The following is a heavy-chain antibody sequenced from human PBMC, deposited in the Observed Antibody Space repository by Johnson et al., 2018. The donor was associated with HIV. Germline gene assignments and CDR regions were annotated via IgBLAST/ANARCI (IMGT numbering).Heavy chain of an antibody. CDR1: GFTFSSYW. Sequence: VQLVESGGGLVQPGGSLRLSCAASGFTFSSYWMHWVHQAPGKGLVWVSRINSDGSSTSYADSVTGRFTISRDNAKNTLYLQMNSLRAEDTAVYYCARDTRQWDAFDIWGQGTMVTVSS. CDR2: INSDGSST. CDR3: ARDTRQWDAFDI. D-gene: IGHD6-19*01. V-gene: IGHV3-74*01. J-gene: IGHJ3*02.